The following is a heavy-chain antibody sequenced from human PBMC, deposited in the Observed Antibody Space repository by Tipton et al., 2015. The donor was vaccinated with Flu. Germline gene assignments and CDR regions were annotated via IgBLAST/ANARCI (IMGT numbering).Heavy chain of an antibody. CDR3: VRAIAAAGSR. D-gene: IGHD6-13*01. CDR1: GFSFSDYW. J-gene: IGHJ4*02. Sequence: SLRLSCAASGFSFSDYWMHWVRQAPGKGLEWVANINQDGSVKYYVDSVKGRFTISRDNAKNSVFLQMNSLRAEDTAMYYCVRAIAAAGSRWGQGTLVTVSS. V-gene: IGHV3-7*01. CDR2: INQDGSVK.